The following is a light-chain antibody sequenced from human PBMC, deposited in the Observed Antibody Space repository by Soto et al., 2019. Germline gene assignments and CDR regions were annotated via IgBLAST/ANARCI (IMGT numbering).Light chain of an antibody. J-gene: IGKJ2*01. CDR1: QSLLHSDGNTY. Sequence: DIVMTQTPLSSPVTLGQPASISCRSSQSLLHSDGNTYLSWLQQRPGQPPRLLIYKISNRLSGVPDRLSGSGAGTDFTLKISRVEADDVGVYYCMQATQYPPYTFGQGTKLEI. V-gene: IGKV2-24*01. CDR2: KIS. CDR3: MQATQYPPYT.